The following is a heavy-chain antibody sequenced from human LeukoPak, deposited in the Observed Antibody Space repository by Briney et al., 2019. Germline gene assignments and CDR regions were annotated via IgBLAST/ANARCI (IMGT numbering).Heavy chain of an antibody. CDR3: ARLVGATIDYYYYYYMDV. CDR1: GYSITSGYY. V-gene: IGHV4-38-2*02. CDR2: IYYSGST. Sequence: SETLSLTCIVSGYSITSGYYWGWIRQPPGKGLEWIGSIYYSGSTYYNPSLKSRVTISVDTSKNQFSLKLSSVTAAVTAVYYCARLVGATIDYYYYYYMDVWGKGTTVTISS. J-gene: IGHJ6*03. D-gene: IGHD1-26*01.